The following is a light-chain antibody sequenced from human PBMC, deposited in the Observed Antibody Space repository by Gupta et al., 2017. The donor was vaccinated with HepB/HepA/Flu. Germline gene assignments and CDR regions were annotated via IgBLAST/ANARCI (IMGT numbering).Light chain of an antibody. J-gene: IGKJ4*01. CDR2: GAS. CDR1: QGILNY. V-gene: IGKV1-16*02. CDR3: QQYHSYPLT. Sequence: IQMTQSPTPLSASVGDRVTITCRASQGILNYLAWFQQKPGKAPKSLIFGASRLQSGVPSKFSGSGYGKDFTLTISSRQPEDSATYYCQQYHSYPLTVGGGTKVEI.